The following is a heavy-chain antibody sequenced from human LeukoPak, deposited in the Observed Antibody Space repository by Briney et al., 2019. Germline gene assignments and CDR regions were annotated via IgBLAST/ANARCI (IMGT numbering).Heavy chain of an antibody. CDR3: ARGGGDRSSSQGFDY. Sequence: PSETLSLTCTVSGGSISSSSYYWGWIRQPPGKGLEWIGSIYYSGNTNYNPSLKSRVTISVDTSKNQVSLKLSSVTAADTAVYYCARGGGDRSSSQGFDYWGQGTLVTVSS. CDR2: IYYSGNT. V-gene: IGHV4-39*07. D-gene: IGHD6-13*01. J-gene: IGHJ4*02. CDR1: GGSISSSSYY.